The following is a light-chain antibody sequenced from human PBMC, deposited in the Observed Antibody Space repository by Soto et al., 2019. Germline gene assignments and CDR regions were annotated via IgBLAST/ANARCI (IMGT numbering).Light chain of an antibody. CDR3: QQYNNWLT. Sequence: EIVMTQSPATLSVSPGERATLSCRASQSVSSNLAWYQQKPGQAPRLLIYGASTRATGIPARFSGSGSGTEFTLTIRSLQSEDFALYYCQQYNNWLTFGGGTKVEIK. CDR1: QSVSSN. CDR2: GAS. J-gene: IGKJ4*01. V-gene: IGKV3-15*01.